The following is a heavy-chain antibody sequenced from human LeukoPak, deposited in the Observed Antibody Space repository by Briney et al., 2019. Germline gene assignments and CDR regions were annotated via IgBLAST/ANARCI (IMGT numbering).Heavy chain of an antibody. V-gene: IGHV4-4*02. D-gene: IGHD6-19*01. CDR3: ASSGIAVAGTKSDY. CDR1: GGSISSSNW. CDR2: IYHSGSTT. J-gene: IGHJ4*02. Sequence: PSETLSLTCAVSGGSISSSNWWSWVRQPPGKGLEWIGEIYHSGSTTNYNPSLKSRVTISVDKSKNQFSLKLSSVTAADTAVYYCASSGIAVAGTKSDYWGQGTLVTVSS.